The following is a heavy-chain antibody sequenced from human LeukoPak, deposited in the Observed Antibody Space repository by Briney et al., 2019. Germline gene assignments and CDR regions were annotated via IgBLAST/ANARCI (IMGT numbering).Heavy chain of an antibody. J-gene: IGHJ5*02. CDR1: GGTFSSYT. Sequence: SVKVSCKASGGTFSSYTISWVRRAPGQGLEWMGRIIPILGIANYAQKFQGRVTITADKSPSTAYMELSSLRSEDTAVYYCARADSSSWNWFDPWGQGTLVTVSS. CDR2: IIPILGIA. CDR3: ARADSSSWNWFDP. D-gene: IGHD6-13*01. V-gene: IGHV1-69*02.